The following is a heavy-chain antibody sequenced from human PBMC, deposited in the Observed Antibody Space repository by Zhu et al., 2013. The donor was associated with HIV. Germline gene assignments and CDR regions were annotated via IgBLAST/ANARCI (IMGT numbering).Heavy chain of an antibody. CDR2: INPNSGGT. D-gene: IGHD3-16*01. J-gene: IGHJ4*02. V-gene: IGHV1-2*02. Sequence: QVQLVQSGAEVKKPGSSVKVSCKASGYTFTGYYMHWVRQAPGQGLEWMGWINPNSGGTTYAQKFQGRVTMTRDTSITTAYMELTRLRSDDTAVYYCARAERGFDYWGQGTLVTVSS. CDR3: ARAERGFDY. CDR1: GYTFTGYY.